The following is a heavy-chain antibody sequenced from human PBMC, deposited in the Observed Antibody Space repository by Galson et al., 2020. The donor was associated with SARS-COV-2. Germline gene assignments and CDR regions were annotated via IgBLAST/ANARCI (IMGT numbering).Heavy chain of an antibody. CDR3: AKEDDTSGYFLGGLTY. V-gene: IGHV3-23*01. D-gene: IGHD3-22*01. J-gene: IGHJ4*02. CDR2: ISGSSGGT. Sequence: QAGGSLRLSCAASGFTFRNYAMTWVRQAPGKGLEWVSAISGSSGGTYYADSVKGRFTISRDNSKNTLYLQMNRLRAADTAVYYCAKEDDTSGYFLGGLTYWGQGALVTVSS. CDR1: GFTFRNYA.